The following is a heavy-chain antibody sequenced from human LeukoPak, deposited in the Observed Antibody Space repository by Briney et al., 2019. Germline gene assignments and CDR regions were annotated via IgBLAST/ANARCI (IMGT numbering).Heavy chain of an antibody. CDR2: IYSDYSA. D-gene: IGHD1-26*01. CDR3: ARGSELGATCDY. J-gene: IGHJ4*02. Sequence: GGSLRLSCAASGFTVSSSFMTWVRQAPGKGLEWVSVIYSDYSAYYADSVRGRFTISRDNSKNTVYLQMNGLTAEDTAVYYCARGSELGATCDYWGQGTLVTVSS. V-gene: IGHV3-66*01. CDR1: GFTVSSSF.